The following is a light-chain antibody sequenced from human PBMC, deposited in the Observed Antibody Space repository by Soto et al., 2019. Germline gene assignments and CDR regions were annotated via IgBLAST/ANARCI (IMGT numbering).Light chain of an antibody. V-gene: IGKV1-39*01. CDR2: YTS. CDR3: QQTYNPPYT. J-gene: IGKJ2*01. Sequence: DIQMTQSPSTLSASVGDGVTITCRASQRISTWLAWYQQKPGKAPKVLIYYTSILQSGVPSRFSGSEFGPDFSLTINSLQREDSATYYCQQTYNPPYTVGQGTKVDI. CDR1: QRISTW.